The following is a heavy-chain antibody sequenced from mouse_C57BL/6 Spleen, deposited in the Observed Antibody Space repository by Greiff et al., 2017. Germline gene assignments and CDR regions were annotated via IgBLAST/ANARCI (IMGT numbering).Heavy chain of an antibody. J-gene: IGHJ3*01. Sequence: VQLQQSGAELVRPGASVKLSCTASGFNIKDDYMHWVKQRPEQGLEWIGWIDPENGDTEYASKFQGKATITAATSSNTAYLQLSSLTSEDTAVYYCTTHDPGAYWGQGTLVTVSA. V-gene: IGHV14-4*01. CDR2: IDPENGDT. CDR1: GFNIKDDY. CDR3: TTHDPGAY. D-gene: IGHD2-12*01.